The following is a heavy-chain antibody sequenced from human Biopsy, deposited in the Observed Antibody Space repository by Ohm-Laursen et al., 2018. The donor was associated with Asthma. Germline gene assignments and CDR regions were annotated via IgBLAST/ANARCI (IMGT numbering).Heavy chain of an antibody. J-gene: IGHJ3*02. V-gene: IGHV3-30*03. CDR1: RFNFRSYG. CDR2: ISYDGSNK. Sequence: SLRFSCTASRFNFRSYGMHWVRQAPGKGLEWLAIISYDGSNKVYEDSVKGRFTISRDNSRNRLYLQINRLTVEDSAVYFCARQSGQDYGDSSGFDSGGQGTKGAVSS. CDR3: ARQSGQDYGDSSGFDS. D-gene: IGHD3-22*01.